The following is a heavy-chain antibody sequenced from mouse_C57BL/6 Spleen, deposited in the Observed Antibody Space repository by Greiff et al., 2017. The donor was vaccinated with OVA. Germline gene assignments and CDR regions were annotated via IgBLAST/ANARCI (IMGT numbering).Heavy chain of an antibody. J-gene: IGHJ3*01. V-gene: IGHV1-69*01. CDR2: IDPSDSYT. D-gene: IGHD2-2*01. Sequence: QVQLQQSGAELVMPGASVKLSCKASGYTFTSYWMHWVKQRPGQGLEWIGEIDPSDSYTNYNQKFKGKSTLTVDKSSSTAYMQLSSLTSEDSAVYYCARGGVTPAYWGQGTLVTVSA. CDR1: GYTFTSYW. CDR3: ARGGVTPAY.